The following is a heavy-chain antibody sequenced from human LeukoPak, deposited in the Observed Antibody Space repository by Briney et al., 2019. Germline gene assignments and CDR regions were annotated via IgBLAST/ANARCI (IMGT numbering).Heavy chain of an antibody. CDR2: INHSGST. CDR1: GGSFSGYY. D-gene: IGHD3-22*01. Sequence: SETLSLTCAVYGGSFSGYYWSWIRQPPGKGLEWIGEINHSGSTNYNPSLKSRVTISVDTSKNRFSLKLSSVTAADTAVYYCARGYYDSSGYWAYFDYWGQGTLVTVSS. V-gene: IGHV4-34*01. J-gene: IGHJ4*02. CDR3: ARGYYDSSGYWAYFDY.